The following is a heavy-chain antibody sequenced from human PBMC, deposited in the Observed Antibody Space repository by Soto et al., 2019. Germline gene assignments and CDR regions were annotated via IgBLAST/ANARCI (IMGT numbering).Heavy chain of an antibody. J-gene: IGHJ4*02. CDR2: IFPIESNT. V-gene: IGHV5-51*01. CDR3: RGLTAVTSFFDY. D-gene: IGHD3-16*01. Sequence: SLKSSPKLSGYSFSTYWTGPARPMPGKGLEWIGIIFPIESNTRYRPPVKGQVISSDDKNSTSAYMQRSSMKAATGAFYYGRGLTAVTSFFDYWGQATLVTVSS. CDR1: GYSFSTYW.